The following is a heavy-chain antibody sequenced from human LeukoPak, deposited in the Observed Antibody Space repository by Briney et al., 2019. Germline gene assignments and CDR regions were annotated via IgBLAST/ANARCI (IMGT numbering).Heavy chain of an antibody. V-gene: IGHV1-18*01. CDR2: ISAYNGNT. CDR1: GYTFTSYG. Sequence: ASVKVSCKASGYTFTSYGISWVRQAPGQGLEWMGWISAYNGNTNYAQKFQGRVTITADKSTSTAYMELSSLRSEDTAVYYCAREGDYWGQGTLVTVSS. CDR3: AREGDY. J-gene: IGHJ4*02.